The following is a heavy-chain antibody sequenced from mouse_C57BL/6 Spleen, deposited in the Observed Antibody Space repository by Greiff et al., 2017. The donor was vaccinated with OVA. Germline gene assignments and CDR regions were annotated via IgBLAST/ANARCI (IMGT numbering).Heavy chain of an antibody. D-gene: IGHD1-1*01. V-gene: IGHV1-50*01. CDR3: ARGRTITSYAMDY. CDR2: IDPSDRYT. CDR1: GYTFTSYW. J-gene: IGHJ4*01. Sequence: QVQLQQPGAELVKPGASVKLSCKASGYTFTSYWMQWVKQRPGQGLEWIGEIDPSDRYTNYNQKFKGKATLTVDTSSSTAYMQLSSLTSEDSAVYYCARGRTITSYAMDYWGQGTSVTVSS.